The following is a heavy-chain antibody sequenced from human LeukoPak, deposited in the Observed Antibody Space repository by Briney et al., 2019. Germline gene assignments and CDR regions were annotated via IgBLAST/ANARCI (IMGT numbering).Heavy chain of an antibody. V-gene: IGHV1-18*04. CDR3: ARDLPIGDIVVVPATY. CDR2: ISAYNGNT. J-gene: IGHJ4*02. D-gene: IGHD2-2*01. Sequence: ASVKVSCKASGYTFTGYYMHWVRQAPGQGLEWMGWISAYNGNTNYAQKLQGRVTMTTDTSTSTAYMELRSLRSDDTAVYYCARDLPIGDIVVVPATYWGQGTLVTVSS. CDR1: GYTFTGYY.